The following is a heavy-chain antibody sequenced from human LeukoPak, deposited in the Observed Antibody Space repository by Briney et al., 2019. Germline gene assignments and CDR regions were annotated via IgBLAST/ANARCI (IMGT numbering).Heavy chain of an antibody. J-gene: IGHJ5*02. CDR1: GFTFSSYS. CDR3: AKFVGRNRWFDP. Sequence: GGSLRLSCAASGFTFSSYSMNRVRQAPGKGLEWVSSISSSSYIYYADSVKGRFTISRDNSKNTLYLQMNSLRAEDTAVYYCAKFVGRNRWFDPWGQGTLVTVSS. V-gene: IGHV3-21*04. CDR2: ISSSSYI. D-gene: IGHD1-1*01.